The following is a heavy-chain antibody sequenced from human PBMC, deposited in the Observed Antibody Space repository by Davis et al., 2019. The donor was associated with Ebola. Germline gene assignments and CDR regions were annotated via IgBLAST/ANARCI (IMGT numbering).Heavy chain of an antibody. J-gene: IGHJ4*02. V-gene: IGHV3-23*01. D-gene: IGHD2-21*01. CDR1: GFTFSSYS. CDR3: AKGVVVIARALHFDY. Sequence: GESLKISCAASGFTFSSYSMNWVRQAPGNGLEWVSAISGSGGSTYYADSVKGRFTISRDNSKNTLYLQMNSLRAEDTAVYYCAKGVVVIARALHFDYWGQGTLVTVSS. CDR2: ISGSGGST.